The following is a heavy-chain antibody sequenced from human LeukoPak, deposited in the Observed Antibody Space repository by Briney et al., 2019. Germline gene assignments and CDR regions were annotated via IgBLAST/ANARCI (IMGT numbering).Heavy chain of an antibody. Sequence: ASVNVSCKASGYTFTGYYMHWVRQAPGQGLEWMGWINPNSGGTNYAQKFQGRVTMTRDTSISTAYMELSRLRSDDTAVYYCARSGGIAAADRSWFDPWGQGTLVTVSS. CDR1: GYTFTGYY. J-gene: IGHJ5*02. V-gene: IGHV1-2*02. D-gene: IGHD6-13*01. CDR3: ARSGGIAAADRSWFDP. CDR2: INPNSGGT.